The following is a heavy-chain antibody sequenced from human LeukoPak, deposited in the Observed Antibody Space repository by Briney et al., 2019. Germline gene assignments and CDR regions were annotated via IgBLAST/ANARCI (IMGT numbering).Heavy chain of an antibody. J-gene: IGHJ4*02. CDR3: VRDDDRPDNGLDY. CDR1: GFIFTNVW. Sequence: GGSLRLSCEASGFIFTNVWMSWVRQAPGKGLEWVAVILSDGSKEFYTDSVKGRFTISRDNSKNTLYLQMNSLRAEDTAVYYCVRDDDRPDNGLDYWGQGTLVTVSS. CDR2: ILSDGSKE. V-gene: IGHV3-33*08. D-gene: IGHD3-22*01.